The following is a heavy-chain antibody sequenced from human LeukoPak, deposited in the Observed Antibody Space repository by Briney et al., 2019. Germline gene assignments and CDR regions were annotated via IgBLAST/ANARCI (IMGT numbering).Heavy chain of an antibody. CDR1: GFTFSSYS. CDR2: ISSSSSYI. Sequence: GGSLRLSCAASGFTFSSYSMNWVRQAPGKGLEWVSSISSSSSYIYYADSVKGRFTISRDNAKSSLYLQMNSLRAEDTAVYYCAREAAEQQLVGWFDPWGQGTLVTVSS. D-gene: IGHD6-13*01. J-gene: IGHJ5*02. V-gene: IGHV3-21*01. CDR3: AREAAEQQLVGWFDP.